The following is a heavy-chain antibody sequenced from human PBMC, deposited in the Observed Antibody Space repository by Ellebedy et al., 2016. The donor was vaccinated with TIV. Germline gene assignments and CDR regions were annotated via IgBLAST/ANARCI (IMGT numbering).Heavy chain of an antibody. D-gene: IGHD6-13*01. Sequence: AASVKVSCKASGYTFNGYYINWVRQAAGQGLEWMGWVTPNSGYTGYAQKFQGRVTMTRDASISTAYMELSSLRSEDTAMYYCAAYSGSWYGGGDDYWGQGTLVTVSS. J-gene: IGHJ4*02. V-gene: IGHV1-8*02. CDR3: AAYSGSWYGGGDDY. CDR1: GYTFNGYY. CDR2: VTPNSGYT.